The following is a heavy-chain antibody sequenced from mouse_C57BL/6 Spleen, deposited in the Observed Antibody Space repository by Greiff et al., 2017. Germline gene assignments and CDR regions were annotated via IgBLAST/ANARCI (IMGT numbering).Heavy chain of an antibody. J-gene: IGHJ2*01. Sequence: VQLQQSGPELVKPGASVKIPCKASGYTFTDYNMDWVKQSHGKSLEWIGDINPNNGGTIYNQKFKGKATLTVDKSSSTAYMELRSLTSEDTAVYFCHVYYYGSTPWGFDYWGQGTTLTVSS. V-gene: IGHV1-18*01. CDR3: HVYYYGSTPWGFDY. D-gene: IGHD1-1*01. CDR2: INPNNGGT. CDR1: GYTFTDYN.